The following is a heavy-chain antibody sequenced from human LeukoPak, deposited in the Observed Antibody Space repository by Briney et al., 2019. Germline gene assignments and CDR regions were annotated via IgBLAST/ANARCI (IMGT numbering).Heavy chain of an antibody. V-gene: IGHV4-39*07. CDR2: INRSGST. J-gene: IGHJ4*02. CDR1: GGSISSSSYY. CDR3: ASFGRSRELLRGVEFDY. D-gene: IGHD1-26*01. Sequence: PSETLSLTCTVSGGSISSSSYYWSWIRQPPGKGLEWIGEINRSGSTNYNPSLKSRVTISVDTSKNQFSLKLSSVTAADTAVYYCASFGRSRELLRGVEFDYWGQGTLVTVSS.